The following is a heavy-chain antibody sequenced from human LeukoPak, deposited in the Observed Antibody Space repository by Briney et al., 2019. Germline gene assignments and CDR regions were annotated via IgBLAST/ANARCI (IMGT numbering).Heavy chain of an antibody. Sequence: GGSPRVSCAAPGFTFRNAWMSWGRQAPGKGMDGGGRSRSITAGGKPHYATPVKGRFIMLRDDSNRTLDLQMNTLNSEDTAVYYCTTGDFWGQGTLVTVSS. CDR3: TTGDF. J-gene: IGHJ4*02. CDR2: SRSITAGGKP. CDR1: GFTFRNAW. V-gene: IGHV3-15*01.